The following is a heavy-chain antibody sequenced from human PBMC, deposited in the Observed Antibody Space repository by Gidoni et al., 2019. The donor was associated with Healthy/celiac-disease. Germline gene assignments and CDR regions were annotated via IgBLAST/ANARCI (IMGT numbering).Heavy chain of an antibody. D-gene: IGHD1-1*01. V-gene: IGHV3-30*18. Sequence: QVQLVESGGGVVQPGRSLRLSCAASGFTFSSYGMHWVRQAPGKGLGLVAVISYDGSNKYYADSVKGLFTISRDNSKNTLYLQMNSLRAEDTAVYYCAKDDWNDVYHDEIYWGQGTLVTVSS. CDR2: ISYDGSNK. J-gene: IGHJ4*02. CDR3: AKDDWNDVYHDEIY. CDR1: GFTFSSYG.